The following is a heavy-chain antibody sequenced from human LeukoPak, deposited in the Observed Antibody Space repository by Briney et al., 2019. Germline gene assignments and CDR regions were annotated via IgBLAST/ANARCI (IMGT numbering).Heavy chain of an antibody. V-gene: IGHV1-58*02. D-gene: IGHD3-16*02. CDR3: ATTPSGYDYVWGSSRPYYFDY. Sequence: ASVKVSCKASGFTFTSSAMQWVRQARGQRLEWIGWIVVGSGNTNYAQKFQERVTITRDMSTSTAYMELSSLRSEDTAVYYCATTPSGYDYVWGSSRPYYFDYWGQGTLVTVSS. CDR2: IVVGSGNT. CDR1: GFTFTSSA. J-gene: IGHJ4*02.